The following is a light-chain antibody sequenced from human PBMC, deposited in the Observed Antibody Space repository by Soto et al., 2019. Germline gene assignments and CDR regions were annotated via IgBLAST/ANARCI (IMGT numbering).Light chain of an antibody. J-gene: IGKJ4*01. CDR3: QQHANYPIT. CDR1: RNIGSW. V-gene: IGKV1-5*03. Sequence: GYIVTIAGRASRNIGSWLACYQQKAGKAPNLLIYKASTLETVVPSRFSGSASGTEFNLTIRSLQPDDFSTYYCQQHANYPITFGGGTKVDIK. CDR2: KAS.